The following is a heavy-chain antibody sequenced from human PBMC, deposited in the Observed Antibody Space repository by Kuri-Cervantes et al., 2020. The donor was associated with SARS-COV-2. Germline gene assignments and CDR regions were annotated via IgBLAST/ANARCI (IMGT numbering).Heavy chain of an antibody. V-gene: IGHV3-30*14. CDR3: VRDRGERGH. Sequence: GESLKISCAASGFTFSSYAMHWVRQAPGKGLEWVSVIYGSENAYYADSVEGRFTISRDNSKNMVYLQMNDLRAEDTAVYYCVRDRGERGHWGQGTLITVSS. CDR2: IYGSENA. CDR1: GFTFSSYA. J-gene: IGHJ4*02. D-gene: IGHD6-25*01.